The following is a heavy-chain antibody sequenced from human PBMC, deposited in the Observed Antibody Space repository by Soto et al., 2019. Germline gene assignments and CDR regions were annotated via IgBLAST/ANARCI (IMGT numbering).Heavy chain of an antibody. CDR3: AKELAYGDFWRGLEY. J-gene: IGHJ4*02. CDR2: ISDDGNIK. CDR1: GFSFSSYA. V-gene: IGHV3-30*18. D-gene: IGHD3-3*01. Sequence: QVQLVESGGGVVQPGRSLRLSCAASGFSFSSYAMHWVRQAPGKGLEWVAIISDDGNIKRYADFVEGRFIVFRDNSNNNLLLQMETLKTDDTAVYYSAKELAYGDFWRGLEYWGQGTLVTVAS.